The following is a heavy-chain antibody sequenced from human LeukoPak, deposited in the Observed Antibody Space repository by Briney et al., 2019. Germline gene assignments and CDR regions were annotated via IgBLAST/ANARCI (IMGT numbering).Heavy chain of an antibody. V-gene: IGHV1-24*01. CDR3: ATVFGPAGPVGSQQLALP. Sequence: GASVKVSCKVSGYTLTELSMHWVRQAPGKGLEWMGGFDPEDGETIYAQKFQGRVTMTEDTSTDTAYMELSSLRSEDTAVYYCATVFGPAGPVGSQQLALPWGQGTLVTVSS. CDR2: FDPEDGET. D-gene: IGHD6-13*01. CDR1: GYTLTELS. J-gene: IGHJ5*02.